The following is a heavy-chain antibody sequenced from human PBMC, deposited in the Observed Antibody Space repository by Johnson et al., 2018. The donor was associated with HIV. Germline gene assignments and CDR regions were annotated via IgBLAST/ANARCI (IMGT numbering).Heavy chain of an antibody. V-gene: IGHV3-33*06. CDR3: AKLPVLYGDFDDAFNI. D-gene: IGHD4-17*01. J-gene: IGHJ3*02. CDR1: GFTFSSYG. CDR2: IWYDGSNK. Sequence: QMLLVESGGGVVQPGRSLRLSCAASGFTFSSYGMHWVRQAPGKGLEWVAVIWYDGSNKYYADSVKGRFTISRDNSKNTLYLQMNSLRAEDTAVYYCAKLPVLYGDFDDAFNIWGQGTMVTVSS.